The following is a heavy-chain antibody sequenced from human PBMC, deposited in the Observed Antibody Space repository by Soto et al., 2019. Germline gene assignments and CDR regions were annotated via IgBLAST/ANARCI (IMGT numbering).Heavy chain of an antibody. Sequence: LRLSCAASGFTFSSYGMHWVRQAPGKGLEWVAVISYDGSNKYYADSVKGRFTISRDNSKNTLYLQMNSLRAEDTAVYYCAKDRGGSGRTYDAFDIWGQGTMVTVSS. J-gene: IGHJ3*02. V-gene: IGHV3-30*18. CDR2: ISYDGSNK. D-gene: IGHD6-19*01. CDR1: GFTFSSYG. CDR3: AKDRGGSGRTYDAFDI.